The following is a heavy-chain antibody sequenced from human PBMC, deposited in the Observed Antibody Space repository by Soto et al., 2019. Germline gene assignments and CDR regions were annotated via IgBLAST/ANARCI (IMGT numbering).Heavy chain of an antibody. Sequence: SETLSLTCTVSGGSISSGGYYWSWIRQHPGKGLEWIGYIYYSGSTYYNPSLKSRVTISVDTSKNQFSLKLSSVTAADTAVYYCARKDRSGWYFDYWGQGTLVTVSS. D-gene: IGHD6-19*01. CDR1: GGSISSGGYY. CDR2: IYYSGST. V-gene: IGHV4-31*03. J-gene: IGHJ4*02. CDR3: ARKDRSGWYFDY.